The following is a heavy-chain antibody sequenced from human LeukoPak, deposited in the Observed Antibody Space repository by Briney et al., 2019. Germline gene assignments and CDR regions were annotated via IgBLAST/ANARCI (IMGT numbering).Heavy chain of an antibody. Sequence: ASVKVSCKASGYTFTSYGISWVRQAPGQGLEWMGWISAYNGNTNYAQKLQGRVTMTTDTSTSTAYMELRSLRSDNTAVYYCARDMTGTTDLDYWGQGTLVTVSS. CDR3: ARDMTGTTDLDY. CDR1: GYTFTSYG. V-gene: IGHV1-18*01. J-gene: IGHJ4*02. D-gene: IGHD1-7*01. CDR2: ISAYNGNT.